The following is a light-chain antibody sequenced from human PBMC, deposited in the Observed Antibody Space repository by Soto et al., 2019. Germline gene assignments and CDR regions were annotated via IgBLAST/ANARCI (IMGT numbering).Light chain of an antibody. V-gene: IGLV1-47*01. J-gene: IGLJ3*02. Sequence: QSVLTQPPSSSVAPGQTVTISCSGRPSSFRSESVCWYRHIPETAPKLIIYATDQLPSGVPDRFSGFKSGTSASLAISGLRDEDEAYYYCSAWDGSLRGRVFGGGTKLTVL. CDR2: ATD. CDR3: SAWDGSLRGRV. CDR1: PSSFRSES.